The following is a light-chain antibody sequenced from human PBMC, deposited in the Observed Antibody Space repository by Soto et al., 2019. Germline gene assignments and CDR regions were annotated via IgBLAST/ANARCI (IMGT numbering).Light chain of an antibody. J-gene: IGKJ1*01. Sequence: DIVMTQSPLSLPVTPGEPASISCRSSQSLLHSNGYNYLNWYLQTPGQSPQLLIFLGSNLASGVYDRFSGSGSGTHFTLKISRVEAEDVGVYYCMQALQIPPTFGQGTKVELK. CDR2: LGS. CDR3: MQALQIPPT. CDR1: QSLLHSNGYNY. V-gene: IGKV2-28*01.